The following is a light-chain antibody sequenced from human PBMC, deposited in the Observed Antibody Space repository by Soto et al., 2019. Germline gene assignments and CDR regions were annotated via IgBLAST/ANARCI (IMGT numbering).Light chain of an antibody. V-gene: IGKV1-5*01. CDR3: QQYNSYQYT. Sequence: DIQMTQSPSTLSASVGDRVTITCRASQSVSHWLAWYQQKPGKAPKALIYDASTLETGVPSRFSGSGSGTDFTLTISRLQPDDFATYYCQQYNSYQYTFGQGT. CDR2: DAS. CDR1: QSVSHW. J-gene: IGKJ2*01.